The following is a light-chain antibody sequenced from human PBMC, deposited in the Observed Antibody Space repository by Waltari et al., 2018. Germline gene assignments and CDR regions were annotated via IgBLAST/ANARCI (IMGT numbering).Light chain of an antibody. V-gene: IGKV3-20*01. CDR1: QSVSSN. J-gene: IGKJ4*01. CDR2: GAS. CDR3: QQYGRSPLT. Sequence: EIVMTQSPATLSVSPGERATLSCRASQSVSSNLAWYQQKPGQAPRLLIYGASSRATGIPDRFSGSGSGTDFTLTMSRLEPEDFAVYYCQQYGRSPLTFGGGTKVEMK.